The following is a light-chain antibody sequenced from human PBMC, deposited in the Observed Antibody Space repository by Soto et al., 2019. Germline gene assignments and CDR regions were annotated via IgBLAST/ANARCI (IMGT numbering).Light chain of an antibody. Sequence: DIQMTQSPSSVSASVGDSLTITCRASQGITSWVAWYQHKPGRAPKLLIYAASRLQSGVPSRFSGSGSGTYFTLTISSLQPEDFGTYYCQRTSSFPLTLGGGTKVEIK. V-gene: IGKV1-12*01. CDR2: AAS. CDR3: QRTSSFPLT. J-gene: IGKJ4*01. CDR1: QGITSW.